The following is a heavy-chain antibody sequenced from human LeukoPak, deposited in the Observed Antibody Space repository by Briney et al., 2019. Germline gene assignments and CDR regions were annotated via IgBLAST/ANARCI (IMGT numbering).Heavy chain of an antibody. J-gene: IGHJ4*02. CDR3: ARGSATGLAY. CDR2: ITHSGST. D-gene: IGHD1-1*01. Sequence: SETLSLTCALYGGSFSGYYWSWIPQPPGEGLEWIGEITHSGSTKYNPSLKCRVTISVDTSKNQFSLKLSSVTAADTAVYYCARGSATGLAYWGQGTRVTVSS. V-gene: IGHV4-34*01. CDR1: GGSFSGYY.